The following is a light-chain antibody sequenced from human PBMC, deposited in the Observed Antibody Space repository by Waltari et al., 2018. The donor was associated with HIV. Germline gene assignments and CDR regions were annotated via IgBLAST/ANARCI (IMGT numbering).Light chain of an antibody. CDR3: CSYVSNVI. CDR1: SSDVATYKL. CDR2: EVS. Sequence: QSALTQPASVSGSPGQSITISCTRTSSDVATYKLVSWYQQHPGKAPKLMIFEVSKRPSGVADRFSGSESGDTASLTISGLQAEDEADYYCCSYVSNVICGGGTKLTVL. J-gene: IGLJ2*01. V-gene: IGLV2-23*02.